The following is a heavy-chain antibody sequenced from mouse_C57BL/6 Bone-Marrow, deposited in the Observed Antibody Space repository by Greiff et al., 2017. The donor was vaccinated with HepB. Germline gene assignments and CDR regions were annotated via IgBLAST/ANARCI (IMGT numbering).Heavy chain of an antibody. J-gene: IGHJ2*01. CDR3: ARRDWNYYGSSYDY. D-gene: IGHD1-1*01. Sequence: VQGVESGAELARPGASVKLSCKASGYTFTNYGISWVKQRTGQGLEWIGEIYPRSGNTYYNEKFKGKATLTADKSSSTAYMELRSLTSEDSAVYFCARRDWNYYGSSYDYWGQGTTLTVSS. CDR2: IYPRSGNT. V-gene: IGHV1-81*01. CDR1: GYTFTNYG.